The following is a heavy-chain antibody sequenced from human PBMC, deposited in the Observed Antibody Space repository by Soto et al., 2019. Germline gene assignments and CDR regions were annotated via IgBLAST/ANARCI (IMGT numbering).Heavy chain of an antibody. V-gene: IGHV3-30-3*01. Sequence: QVQLVESGGGVVQPGRSLRLSCAASGLTFTNHAMHWVRQAPGRGLEWVAVISYDGSSEYYADSVKGRVTFSRDNSKNTLFLQMNSLRPDDTDVYYCARGASSAYPHEGFDIWGQGTMVIVSS. CDR2: ISYDGSSE. D-gene: IGHD3-22*01. CDR1: GLTFTNHA. J-gene: IGHJ3*02. CDR3: ARGASSAYPHEGFDI.